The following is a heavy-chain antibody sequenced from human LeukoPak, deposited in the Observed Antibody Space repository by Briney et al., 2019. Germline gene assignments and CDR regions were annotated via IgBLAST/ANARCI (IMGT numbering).Heavy chain of an antibody. V-gene: IGHV4-59*01. D-gene: IGHD3-22*01. CDR3: ARQRNYSDSSGYYKRALFDY. CDR2: IYYSGST. CDR1: GGSISSYY. Sequence: SETLSLTCTVSGGSISSYYWSWIRQPPGKGLEWIGYIYYSGSTNYNPSLKSRVTISVDTSKNQFSLKLSSVTAADTAVYYCARQRNYSDSSGYYKRALFDYWGQGTLVTVSS. J-gene: IGHJ4*02.